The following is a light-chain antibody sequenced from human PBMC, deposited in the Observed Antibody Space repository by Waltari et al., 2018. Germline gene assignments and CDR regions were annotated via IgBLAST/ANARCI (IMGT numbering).Light chain of an antibody. J-gene: IGLJ3*02. CDR1: TTDVGAYNF. V-gene: IGLV2-14*01. CDR3: CLHSSSSTLVL. Sequence: QSALTQPASVSGSPGQSITLSCTGTTTDVGAYNFVSWYQQHPGEVPKLLIYEVNNRPSGVSDRFSGSRSGNTASLTISGLLAEDEADYYCCLHSSSSTLVLFGGGTKVTVL. CDR2: EVN.